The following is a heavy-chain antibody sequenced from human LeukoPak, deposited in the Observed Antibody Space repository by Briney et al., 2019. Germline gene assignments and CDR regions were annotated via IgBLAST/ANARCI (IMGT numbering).Heavy chain of an antibody. CDR1: GYTFTSYY. J-gene: IGHJ3*02. D-gene: IGHD3-3*01. V-gene: IGHV1-46*01. Sequence: ASVKVSCKASGYTFTSYYMHWVRQAPGQGLEWMGIINPSGGSTSYAQKFQGRVTMTRDTSTSTVYMELSSLRSEDTAVYCCARGREIGYDFWSGYYNAFDIWGQGTMVTVSS. CDR3: ARGREIGYDFWSGYYNAFDI. CDR2: INPSGGST.